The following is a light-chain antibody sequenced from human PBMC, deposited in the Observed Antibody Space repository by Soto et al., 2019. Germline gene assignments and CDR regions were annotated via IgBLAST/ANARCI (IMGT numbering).Light chain of an antibody. CDR1: QSISTY. J-gene: IGKJ1*01. V-gene: IGKV1-5*03. Sequence: IQMTQSPSTLSASVGDRVTITCRASQSISTYLAWYRHKPGEAPKLLIYKASTLERGVPSRFSGSGSGTDFTLTISSLQPDDFATYYCQPYNSDSRTFGQGTKVDI. CDR3: QPYNSDSRT. CDR2: KAS.